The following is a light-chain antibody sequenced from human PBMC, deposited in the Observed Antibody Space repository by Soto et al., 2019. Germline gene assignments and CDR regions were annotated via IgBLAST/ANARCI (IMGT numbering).Light chain of an antibody. CDR3: QQYNNWPRT. V-gene: IGKV3-15*01. CDR2: GAS. J-gene: IGKJ1*01. Sequence: EIVMTQSPATLSVSPGERATLSCRASQSVSSNLAWYQQKPGQAPRLLFSGASTRATGIPARFSGSGSGTEFTLTISSLQSEDFAVYYCQQYNNWPRTFSQGTKVDIK. CDR1: QSVSSN.